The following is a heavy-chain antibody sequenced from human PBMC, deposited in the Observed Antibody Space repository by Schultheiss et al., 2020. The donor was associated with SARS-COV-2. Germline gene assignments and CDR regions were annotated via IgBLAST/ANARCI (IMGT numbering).Heavy chain of an antibody. J-gene: IGHJ3*02. D-gene: IGHD3-22*01. CDR2: INPNSGGT. V-gene: IGHV1-2*02. Sequence: ASVKVSCKSSGYTFTSYYMHWVRQAPGQGLEWMGWINPNSGGTNYAQKFQGRVNMTRDTSTSTVYMELSRLRSEDTAVYYCARWITYYYDSSGYYPPDAFDIWGQGTMVTVSS. CDR1: GYTFTSYY. CDR3: ARWITYYYDSSGYYPPDAFDI.